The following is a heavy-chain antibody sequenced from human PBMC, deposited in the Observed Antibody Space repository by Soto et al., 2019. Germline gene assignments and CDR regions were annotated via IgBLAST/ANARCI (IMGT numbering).Heavy chain of an antibody. V-gene: IGHV4-59*08. CDR1: GGSISSYY. D-gene: IGHD3-10*01. J-gene: IGHJ3*02. CDR3: ARHRKENIGYYYGSGAGAFDI. CDR2: IYYSGST. Sequence: NPSETQSLTCTVSGGSISSYYWSWIRQPPGKGLEWIGYIYYSGSTNYNPSLKSRVTISVDTSKNQFSLKLSSVTAADTAVYYCARHRKENIGYYYGSGAGAFDIWGQGTMVTVSS.